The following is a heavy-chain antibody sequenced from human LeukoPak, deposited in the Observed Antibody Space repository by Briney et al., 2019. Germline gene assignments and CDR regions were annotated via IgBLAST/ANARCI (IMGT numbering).Heavy chain of an antibody. D-gene: IGHD2-15*01. CDR1: GGSISSYY. V-gene: IGHV4-59*01. CDR3: ARCGXXXXXXXXSNWXDP. CDR2: IYNSGST. Sequence: SETLSLTCAVSGGSISSYYWSWIRQPPGKGLEWIGFIYNSGSTNYNPSLKSRVTISVDTSKNQFSLRLNSVTAADTAVYYCARCGXXXXXXXXSNWXDPWGQG. J-gene: IGHJ5*02.